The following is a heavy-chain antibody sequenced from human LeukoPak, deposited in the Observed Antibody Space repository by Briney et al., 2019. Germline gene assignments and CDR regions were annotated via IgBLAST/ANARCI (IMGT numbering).Heavy chain of an antibody. V-gene: IGHV1-2*02. CDR1: GYTVSGYY. CDR3: AREEGGSSWYGY. Sequence: ASGGPSGKAAGYTVSGYYVHWGARAPGQRREGRGWIKPNRGGANDAQKFQGRVAMTRATSISTAYMELTRLRSDDTAVYYCAREEGGSSWYGYSGQGTLVTVSS. J-gene: IGHJ4*02. CDR2: IKPNRGGA. D-gene: IGHD6-13*01.